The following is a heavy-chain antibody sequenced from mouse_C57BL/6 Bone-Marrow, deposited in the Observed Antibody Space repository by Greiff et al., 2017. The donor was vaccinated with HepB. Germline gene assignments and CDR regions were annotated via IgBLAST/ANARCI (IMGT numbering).Heavy chain of an antibody. CDR2: INPNNGGT. V-gene: IGHV1-26*01. CDR3: AREWADYYYAMGY. Sequence: VQLQQSGPELVKPGASVKISCKASGYTFTDYYMNWVKQSPGKSLEWIGDINPNNGGTSYNQKFKGKATLTVDKSSSTAYMELRSLTSEGSAVYDCAREWADYYYAMGYWCRGPSVTVS. J-gene: IGHJ4*01. CDR1: GYTFTDYY. D-gene: IGHD2-4*01.